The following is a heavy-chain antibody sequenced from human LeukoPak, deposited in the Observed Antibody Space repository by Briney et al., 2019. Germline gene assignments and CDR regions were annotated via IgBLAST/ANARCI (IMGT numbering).Heavy chain of an antibody. J-gene: IGHJ4*02. V-gene: IGHV3-30*02. CDR2: IGHHGSNK. CDR3: AKDGSWSCTD. CDR1: GIALRSKA. Sequence: PGRPRRPPVAAPGIALRSKAMHWVRKGPGKGLNWVVYIGHHGSNKYYADSVKGRFTISRDKSKRTLYLQMNNLRADDTAVYYCAKDGSWSCTDWGQGALVTVSS. D-gene: IGHD2-8*02.